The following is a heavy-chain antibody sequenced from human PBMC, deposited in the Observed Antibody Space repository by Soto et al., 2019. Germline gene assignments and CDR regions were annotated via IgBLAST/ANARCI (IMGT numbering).Heavy chain of an antibody. V-gene: IGHV1-18*01. CDR1: GYTFTSYG. J-gene: IGHJ6*03. CDR2: ISAYNGNT. D-gene: IGHD2-2*01. Sequence: ASVKVSCKASGYTFTSYGISWVRQAPGQGLEWMGWISAYNGNTNYAQKLQGRVTMTTDTSTSTAYMELRSLRSDDTAVYYCARSREYQLLAGYMDVWGKGTTVTVSS. CDR3: ARSREYQLLAGYMDV.